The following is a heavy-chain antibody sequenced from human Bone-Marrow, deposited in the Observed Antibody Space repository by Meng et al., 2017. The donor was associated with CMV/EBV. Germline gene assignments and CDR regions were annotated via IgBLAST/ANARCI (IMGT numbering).Heavy chain of an antibody. D-gene: IGHD2-8*01. CDR2: INQDGSEK. V-gene: IGHV3-7*01. CDR3: ATSSNGFFDH. J-gene: IGHJ4*02. CDR1: GFTFSSYW. Sequence: GESLKISCAASGFTFSSYWMTWVRQAPGKGLEWVANINQDGSEKYYVDSVKGRITISRDNDEKSLFLQMNSLRVEDTAVYYCATSSNGFFDHWGQGALVTVSS.